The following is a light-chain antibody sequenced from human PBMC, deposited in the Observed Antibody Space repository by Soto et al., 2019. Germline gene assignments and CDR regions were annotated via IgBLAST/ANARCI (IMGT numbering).Light chain of an antibody. V-gene: IGKV1-5*01. Sequence: IQVSQSPPTLSASVGDRVTITFRASQTISTWMAWYQQKPGKAPKLLVYDASTLQSGVPSRFSGSGSGTEFTLTISSLQPDDFATYYCQQYNSSPTFGQGTKV. J-gene: IGKJ1*01. CDR1: QTISTW. CDR2: DAS. CDR3: QQYNSSPT.